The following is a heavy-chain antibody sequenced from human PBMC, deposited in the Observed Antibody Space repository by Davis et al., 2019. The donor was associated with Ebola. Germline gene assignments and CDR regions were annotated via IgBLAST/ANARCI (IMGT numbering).Heavy chain of an antibody. Sequence: PSETLSLTCTVSGGSISSGDYYWSWIRQPPGKGLEWIGYIYYSGSTYYNPSLKSRVTISVDTSKNQFSLKLSSVTAADTAVYYCARGAMITFGGVIVIQTDAFDIWGQGTMVTVSS. V-gene: IGHV4-30-4*01. D-gene: IGHD3-16*02. J-gene: IGHJ3*02. CDR1: GGSISSGDYY. CDR2: IYYSGST. CDR3: ARGAMITFGGVIVIQTDAFDI.